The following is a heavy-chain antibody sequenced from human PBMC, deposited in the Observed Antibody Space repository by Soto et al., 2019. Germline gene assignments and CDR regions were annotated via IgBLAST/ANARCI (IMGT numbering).Heavy chain of an antibody. CDR1: GGTFNMFA. CDR3: TRAIGAGGVMGGFDY. J-gene: IGHJ4*02. D-gene: IGHD3-16*01. CDR2: IIPIFDAP. Sequence: QVELVQSGAQVKKPGSAVKVSCKATGGTFNMFAMNWVRQAPGHGLQRMGGIIPIFDAPRYSEQFQGRVTITVDESTSTAYMELSRLRSDDTAIYYCTRAIGAGGVMGGFDYWGQGTLVTVSS. V-gene: IGHV1-69*01.